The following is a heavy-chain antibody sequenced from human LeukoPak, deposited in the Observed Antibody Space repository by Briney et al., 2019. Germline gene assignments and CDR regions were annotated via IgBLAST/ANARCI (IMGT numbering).Heavy chain of an antibody. D-gene: IGHD6-6*01. CDR1: GYTFTRYY. CDR3: ARDPGRYSSSLGYFDY. V-gene: IGHV1-18*04. CDR2: ISAYNGNT. J-gene: IGHJ4*02. Sequence: ASVKVSYKASGYTFTRYYMHWVRQAPGQGLEGMGWISAYNGNTNYAQKLQGRVTMTTDTSTSTAYMELRSLRSDDTAVYFCARDPGRYSSSLGYFDYWGQGTLVTVSS.